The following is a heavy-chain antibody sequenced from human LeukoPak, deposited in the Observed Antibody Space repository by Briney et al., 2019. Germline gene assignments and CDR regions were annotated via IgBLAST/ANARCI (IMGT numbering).Heavy chain of an antibody. CDR3: ARDTYQYDSSFEAFDI. V-gene: IGHV3-11*06. J-gene: IGHJ3*02. D-gene: IGHD3-22*01. Sequence: GGSLRLSCAASGFTFSDSYMTWIRQAPGKGLEWVSSISSRSSFIYYADSVRGRFTISRDNAKNSLYLLMNSLRAEDTAVYYCARDTYQYDSSFEAFDIWGQGTMVTVSS. CDR2: ISSRSSFI. CDR1: GFTFSDSY.